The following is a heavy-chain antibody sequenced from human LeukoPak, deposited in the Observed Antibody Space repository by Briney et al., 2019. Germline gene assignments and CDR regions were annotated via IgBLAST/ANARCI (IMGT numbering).Heavy chain of an antibody. V-gene: IGHV5-10-1*01. Sequence: GESLKISCQGSGYSFTSYWISWVRQMPGKGLEWMGRIDPSDSYTNYSPSFQGHVTISADKSISTAYLQWSSLKASDTAMYYCARYDSGGYFWGGGDDAFDIWGQGTMVTVSS. CDR1: GYSFTSYW. CDR2: IDPSDSYT. J-gene: IGHJ3*02. D-gene: IGHD3-22*01. CDR3: ARYDSGGYFWGGGDDAFDI.